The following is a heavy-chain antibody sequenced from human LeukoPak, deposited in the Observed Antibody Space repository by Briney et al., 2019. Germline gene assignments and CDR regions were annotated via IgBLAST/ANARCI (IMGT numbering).Heavy chain of an antibody. Sequence: GSVKVSCKASGYTFTSYYMHWVRQAPGQGLEWMGIINPSGGSTSYAQKFQGRVTMTRDTSTSTVYMELSSLRSEDTAVYYCARDYGDLDFQHWGQGTLVTVSS. D-gene: IGHD4-17*01. CDR1: GYTFTSYY. J-gene: IGHJ1*01. CDR2: INPSGGST. CDR3: ARDYGDLDFQH. V-gene: IGHV1-46*01.